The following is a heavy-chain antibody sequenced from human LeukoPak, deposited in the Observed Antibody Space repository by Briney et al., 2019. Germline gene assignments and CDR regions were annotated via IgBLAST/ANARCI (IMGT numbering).Heavy chain of an antibody. J-gene: IGHJ3*02. V-gene: IGHV1-69*04. CDR1: GATFSSYA. CDR3: ARDYEYCGGDCSNRWDAFDI. Sequence: SVKVSCKASGATFSSYAISWVRQAPGQGLEWMGRIIPIFGIANYAQKFQGRVTITADKSTSTAYMELSSLRSEDTAVYYCARDYEYCGGDCSNRWDAFDIWGQGTMVTVSS. CDR2: IIPIFGIA. D-gene: IGHD2-21*02.